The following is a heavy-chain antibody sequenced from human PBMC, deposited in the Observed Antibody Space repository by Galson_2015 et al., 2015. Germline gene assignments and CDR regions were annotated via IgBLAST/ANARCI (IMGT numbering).Heavy chain of an antibody. D-gene: IGHD3-10*01. CDR1: GYSISTGYY. Sequence: ETLSLTCTVSGYSISTGYYWAWIRQPPGKGLEWIGSIYHSGSTYYNPSLKSRVTISIDTSKNQFSLRLSFVTAADTAVYFCARDKSSYGSGSYAWFDPWGQGTLVTVSS. V-gene: IGHV4-38-2*02. CDR3: ARDKSSYGSGSYAWFDP. J-gene: IGHJ5*02. CDR2: IYHSGST.